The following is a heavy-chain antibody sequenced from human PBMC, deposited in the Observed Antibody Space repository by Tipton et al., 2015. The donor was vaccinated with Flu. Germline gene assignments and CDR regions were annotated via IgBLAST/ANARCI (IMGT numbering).Heavy chain of an antibody. CDR2: IHPNSGDT. CDR1: GYTFNSHD. J-gene: IGHJ6*02. D-gene: IGHD1-1*01. V-gene: IGHV1-8*01. CDR3: ARERHWTTGTNDGEYYGMDV. Sequence: QLVQSGAEVKKPGASVKVSCKASGYTFNSHDINWVRQAAGQGLEWMGWIHPNSGDTGYAQKFQGRVTLTRNVSTGIAYLELDSLRSEDTAIYYCARERHWTTGTNDGEYYGMDVWGQGTTVTVSS.